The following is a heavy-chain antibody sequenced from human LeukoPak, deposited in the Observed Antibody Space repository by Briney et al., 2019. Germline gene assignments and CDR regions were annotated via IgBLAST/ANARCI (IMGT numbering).Heavy chain of an antibody. CDR3: AKGSYYYDSADYFDY. CDR1: GFTFSSYA. Sequence: GGSLRLSCAASGFTFSSYAMSWVRQASGKGLEWVSTLSGSGGNTYYADSVKGRVTISRDNSKNTLYLQMNSLRAEDTAVYHCAKGSYYYDSADYFDYWGQGTLVTVSS. V-gene: IGHV3-23*01. CDR2: LSGSGGNT. D-gene: IGHD3-22*01. J-gene: IGHJ4*02.